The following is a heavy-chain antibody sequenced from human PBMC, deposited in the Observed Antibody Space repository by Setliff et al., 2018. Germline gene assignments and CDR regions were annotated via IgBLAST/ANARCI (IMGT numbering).Heavy chain of an antibody. J-gene: IGHJ4*02. Sequence: ASVKVSCKASGYTFTCYYMHWVRQAPGQGLEWMGRINPNSGSTNFAQKFQGRVTTTRDTSASTAFMELSSLTSEDTAIYYCARGAVYSGSYYHFDYWGQGTLVTVSS. CDR3: ARGAVYSGSYYHFDY. CDR1: GYTFTCYY. V-gene: IGHV1-2*06. D-gene: IGHD1-26*01. CDR2: INPNSGST.